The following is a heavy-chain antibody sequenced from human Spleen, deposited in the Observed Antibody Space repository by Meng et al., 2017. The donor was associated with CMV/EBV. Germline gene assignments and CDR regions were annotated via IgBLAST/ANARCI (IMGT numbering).Heavy chain of an antibody. CDR1: GDSFSNYW. J-gene: IGHJ4*02. CDR2: IYPGDSDT. Sequence: SGDSFSNYWIGWVRQMPGKGLEWMGIIYPGDSDTRYSPSFQGQVTMSADRSINTAYLQWSGLKASDTAMYYCARRKDYYDKSGYYSDYWGQGTLVTVSS. V-gene: IGHV5-51*01. D-gene: IGHD3-22*01. CDR3: ARRKDYYDKSGYYSDY.